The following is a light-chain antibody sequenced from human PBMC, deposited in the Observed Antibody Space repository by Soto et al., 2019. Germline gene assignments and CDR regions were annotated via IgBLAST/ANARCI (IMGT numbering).Light chain of an antibody. J-gene: IGKJ5*01. V-gene: IGKV1-5*01. CDR3: QQYNSFSLIT. Sequence: DVQITQSPSTVSGSVGDRVTITCRASQSISRWLAWYQQKPGKAPKILISDASILENGVPSRFSGTGSGTEFTLTISNLQPDDFATYFCQQYNSFSLITFGQGTRLEIK. CDR2: DAS. CDR1: QSISRW.